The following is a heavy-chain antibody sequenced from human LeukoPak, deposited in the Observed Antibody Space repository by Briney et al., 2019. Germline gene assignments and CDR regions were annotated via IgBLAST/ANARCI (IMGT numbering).Heavy chain of an antibody. CDR3: ASPPNYYDSSGYFLYYFDY. Sequence: ASVQVSCKASGYTFTSYYMHWVRQAPGQGLEWVGIINPSGGSTSYAQKFQGRVTMTRDTSTSTVYMELSSLRSEDTAVYYCASPPNYYDSSGYFLYYFDYWGQGTLVIVSS. CDR2: INPSGGST. D-gene: IGHD3-22*01. CDR1: GYTFTSYY. V-gene: IGHV1-46*01. J-gene: IGHJ4*02.